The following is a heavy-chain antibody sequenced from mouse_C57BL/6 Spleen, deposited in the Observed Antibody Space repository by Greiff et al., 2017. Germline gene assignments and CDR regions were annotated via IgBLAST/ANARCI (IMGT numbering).Heavy chain of an antibody. CDR3: TRVPLRSYFDY. CDR2: ISSGGDYI. D-gene: IGHD1-1*01. Sequence: DVHLVESGEGLVKPGGSLKLSCAASGFTFSSYAMSWVRQTPEKRLEWVAYISSGGDYIYYADTVKGRFTISRDNARNTLYLQMSSLKSEDTAMYYCTRVPLRSYFDYWGQGTTLTVSS. J-gene: IGHJ2*01. V-gene: IGHV5-9-1*02. CDR1: GFTFSSYA.